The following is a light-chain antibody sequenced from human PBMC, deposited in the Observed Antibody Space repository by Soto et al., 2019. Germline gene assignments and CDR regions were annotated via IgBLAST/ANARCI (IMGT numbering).Light chain of an antibody. CDR2: SNN. CDR1: SSNIGSNT. Sequence: QSVLTQPPSASGTPGQRVTISCSGSSSNIGSNTVNWYQQLPGTAPKLLIYSNNQRPSGVPDRFYGSKSGTSASLAISGLHSDAEADYYCAAWADSLNGVVFGGGTKLTVL. J-gene: IGLJ2*01. CDR3: AAWADSLNGVV. V-gene: IGLV1-44*01.